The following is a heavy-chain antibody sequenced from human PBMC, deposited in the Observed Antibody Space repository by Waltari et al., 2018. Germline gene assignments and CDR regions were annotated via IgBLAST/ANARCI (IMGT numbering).Heavy chain of an antibody. CDR3: AREGNYYSNYVVDY. CDR1: GYTFTGYY. D-gene: IGHD4-4*01. V-gene: IGHV1-2*02. CDR2: INPNSGGT. Sequence: QVQLVQSGAEVKKPGASVKVSCKASGYTFTGYYMHWVRQAPGQGLEWMGWINPNSGGTNYAQKVQGRVTMTRDTAISTAYMELSRLRSDDTAVYYCAREGNYYSNYVVDYWGQGTLVTVSS. J-gene: IGHJ4*02.